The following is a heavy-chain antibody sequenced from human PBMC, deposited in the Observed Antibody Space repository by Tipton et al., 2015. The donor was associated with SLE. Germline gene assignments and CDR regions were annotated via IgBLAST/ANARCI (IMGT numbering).Heavy chain of an antibody. CDR1: GGSISSGSYY. J-gene: IGHJ4*02. CDR2: IYYSGST. V-gene: IGHV4-39*07. Sequence: TLSLTCTVSGGSISSGSYYWGWIRQPPGKGLEWIGSIYYSGSTYYNPSLKSRVTISVDTSKNQFSLKLSSVTAADTAVYYCARGGTTAGFDYWGQGTLDTVSS. CDR3: ARGGTTAGFDY. D-gene: IGHD1-1*01.